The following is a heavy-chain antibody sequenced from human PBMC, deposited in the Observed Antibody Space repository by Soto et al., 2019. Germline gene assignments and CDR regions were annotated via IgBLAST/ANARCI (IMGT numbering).Heavy chain of an antibody. CDR3: ARSRRPSQWFDYFDY. Sequence: SVKVSYKASCYNFTSNGISWVRQAPGQGLEWMGWISAYNGNTNYAQKLQGRVTMTTDTSTSTAYMELRSLRSDDTAVYYCARSRRPSQWFDYFDYWGQGTLVTVSS. CDR1: CYNFTSNG. V-gene: IGHV1-18*01. D-gene: IGHD3-10*01. CDR2: ISAYNGNT. J-gene: IGHJ4*02.